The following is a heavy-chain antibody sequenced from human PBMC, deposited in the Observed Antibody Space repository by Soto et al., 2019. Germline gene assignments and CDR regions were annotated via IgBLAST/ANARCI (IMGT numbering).Heavy chain of an antibody. CDR1: GFTFSIYS. CDR2: IMPGSSHI. D-gene: IGHD3-9*01. J-gene: IGHJ4*02. V-gene: IGHV3-21*05. CDR3: AREGLNYDILTGPTGGYFDY. Sequence: GGSLRLSCAASGFTFSIYSMNWVRQAPGKGLEWVSYIMPGSSHIFYADSVKGRFTISRDNAKNSLYLQMNSLRAEDTAVYYCAREGLNYDILTGPTGGYFDYWGQGTLVTVSS.